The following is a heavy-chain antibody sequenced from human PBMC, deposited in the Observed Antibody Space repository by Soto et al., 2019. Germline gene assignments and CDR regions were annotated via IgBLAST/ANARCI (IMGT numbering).Heavy chain of an antibody. Sequence: PWGSLRLSCAASGFTFSSYAMSWVRQAPGKGLEWVSAISGSGGSTYYADSVKGRFTISRDNSRNTLYLQMNSLRAEDTAVYYCAAEGAPYYDFWSGDGSGYWGQGTLVTVSS. CDR2: ISGSGGST. CDR1: GFTFSSYA. CDR3: AAEGAPYYDFWSGDGSGY. V-gene: IGHV3-23*01. D-gene: IGHD3-3*01. J-gene: IGHJ4*02.